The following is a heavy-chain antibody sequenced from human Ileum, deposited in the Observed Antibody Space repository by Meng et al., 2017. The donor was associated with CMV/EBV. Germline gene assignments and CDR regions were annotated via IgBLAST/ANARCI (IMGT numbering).Heavy chain of an antibody. D-gene: IGHD6-19*01. V-gene: IGHV4-34*01. CDR2: INHSGNA. J-gene: IGHJ6*02. CDR3: ARVPKLLAMAGNLYQYDVMDV. Sequence: GYYCSWVRQAPGKGLEWIGEINHSGNANYNPSLKSRVTFSVDTSKNQFSLKLSSVTAADTAVYFCARVPKLLAMAGNLYQYDVMDVWGQGTTVTVSS. CDR1: GYY.